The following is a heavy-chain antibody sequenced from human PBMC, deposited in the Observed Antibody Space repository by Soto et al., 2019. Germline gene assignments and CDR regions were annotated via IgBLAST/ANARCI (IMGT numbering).Heavy chain of an antibody. J-gene: IGHJ5*02. V-gene: IGHV3-30-3*01. D-gene: IGHD6-19*01. CDR1: GFTFSSYA. CDR2: ISYDGSNK. CDR3: ARDLEVAVAGA. Sequence: GESLRLSYAASGFTFSSYAMHWVRQAPGKGLEWLAVISYDGSNKYYADSVKGRFTISRDNSKNTLYLQMNSLRAEDTAVYYCARDLEVAVAGAWGQGT.